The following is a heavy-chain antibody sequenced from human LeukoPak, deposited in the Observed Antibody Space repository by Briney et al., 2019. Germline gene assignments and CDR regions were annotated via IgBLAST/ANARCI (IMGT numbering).Heavy chain of an antibody. V-gene: IGHV3-21*01. CDR3: ARSPSDYYDSSGYYPDY. CDR2: ISSSSSYI. D-gene: IGHD3-22*01. Sequence: GGSLRLSCAASGFTFSSYSMNWVRQAPGKGLEWVSSISSSSSYIYYADSVKGRFTISRDNSKNTLYLQMNSLRAEDTAIYYCARSPSDYYDSSGYYPDYWGQGTLVTVSS. J-gene: IGHJ4*02. CDR1: GFTFSSYS.